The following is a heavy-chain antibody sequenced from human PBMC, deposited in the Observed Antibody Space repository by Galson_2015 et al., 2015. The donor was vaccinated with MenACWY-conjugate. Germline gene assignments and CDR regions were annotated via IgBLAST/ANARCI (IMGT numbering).Heavy chain of an antibody. Sequence: SVKVSCKASGYTFTSYGISWVRRAPGQGLEWMGWISAYNGNTNYAQKLQGRVTMTTDTSTSTAYMELRSLRSDDTAVYYCARVLFDDYYDSSGYSPFDYWGQGTLVTVSS. CDR3: ARVLFDDYYDSSGYSPFDY. V-gene: IGHV1-18*01. J-gene: IGHJ4*02. D-gene: IGHD3-22*01. CDR2: ISAYNGNT. CDR1: GYTFTSYG.